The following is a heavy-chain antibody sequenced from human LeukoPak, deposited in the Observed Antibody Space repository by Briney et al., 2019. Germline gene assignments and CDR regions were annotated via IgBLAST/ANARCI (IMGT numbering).Heavy chain of an antibody. J-gene: IGHJ4*02. D-gene: IGHD3-22*01. CDR1: GGSISSYY. CDR3: ARHYYDSSGYRYYFDY. CDR2: IYYSGST. V-gene: IGHV4-59*08. Sequence: PSETLSLTCTVSGGSISSYYWSWIRQPPGKGLEWIGYIYYSGSTNYNPSLKSRVTISVDTSKNQFSLKLSSVTAADTAVYYCARHYYDSSGYRYYFDYWGQGTLVTVPS.